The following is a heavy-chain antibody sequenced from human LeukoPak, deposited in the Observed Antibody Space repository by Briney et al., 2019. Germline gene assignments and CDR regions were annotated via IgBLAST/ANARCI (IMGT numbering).Heavy chain of an antibody. D-gene: IGHD3-16*01. CDR3: AREGGVADY. CDR2: INLDGSVQ. Sequence: GGSLRLSCATSGFTLSSYWMTWVRQAPGQGLEWVANINLDGSVQWYADSVKGRFTVSRDNAKNSVYLQMNSLRAEDTAVYYCAREGGVADYWGQGTLVTVSS. CDR1: GFTLSSYW. V-gene: IGHV3-7*01. J-gene: IGHJ4*02.